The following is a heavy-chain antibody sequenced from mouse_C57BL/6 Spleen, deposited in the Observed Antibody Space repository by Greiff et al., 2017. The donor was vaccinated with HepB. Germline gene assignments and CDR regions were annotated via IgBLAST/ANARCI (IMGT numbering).Heavy chain of an antibody. V-gene: IGHV1-69*01. J-gene: IGHJ4*01. CDR3: ARRLRRGGYAMDY. D-gene: IGHD2-4*01. CDR1: GYTFTSYW. CDR2: IDPSDSYT. Sequence: VQLQQPGAELVMPGASVKLSCKASGYTFTSYWMHWVKQRPGQGLEWIGEIDPSDSYTNYNQKFKGKSTLTVDKSSSTAYMQLSSLTSEDSAVYYCARRLRRGGYAMDYWGQGTSVTVSS.